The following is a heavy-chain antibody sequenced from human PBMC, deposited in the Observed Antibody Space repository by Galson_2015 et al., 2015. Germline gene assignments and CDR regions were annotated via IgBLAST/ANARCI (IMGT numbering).Heavy chain of an antibody. Sequence: SLRLSCAASGFTFSSYAMSWVRQAPGKGLEWVSLITASGGSPYYADSVKRRFTISRDNSKNTLCLQMNSLRAEDTAMYYCAKGVGSDFYYANDYWGPGTLVPVSS. CDR3: AKGVGSDFYYANDY. V-gene: IGHV3-23*01. CDR1: GFTFSSYA. J-gene: IGHJ4*02. D-gene: IGHD3-22*01. CDR2: ITASGGSP.